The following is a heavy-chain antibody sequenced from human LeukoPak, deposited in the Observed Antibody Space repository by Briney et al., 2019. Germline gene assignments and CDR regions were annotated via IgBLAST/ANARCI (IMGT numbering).Heavy chain of an antibody. CDR3: ARAHVSIFGVISEYYIDY. J-gene: IGHJ4*02. CDR1: GFTFSSYS. V-gene: IGHV3-48*01. Sequence: GGSLRLSCAASGFTFSSYSMNWVRQAPGKGLEWVSYISSSSSTIYYADSVKGRFTISRDNAKNSLYLQMNSLRAEDTAVYYCARAHVSIFGVISEYYIDYWGQGTLVTVSS. D-gene: IGHD3-3*01. CDR2: ISSSSSTI.